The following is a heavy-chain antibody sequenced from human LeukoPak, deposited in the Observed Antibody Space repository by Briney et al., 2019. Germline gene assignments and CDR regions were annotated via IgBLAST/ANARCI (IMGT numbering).Heavy chain of an antibody. Sequence: SGTLSLTCAVSGYSISSGYYWGWIRQPPGKGLEWIGSIYHSGSTYYNSSLKSRVTISVDTSKNQFFLKLSSVTAADTAVYYCARELGYCSGGSCYQFDYWGQGTLVTVSS. J-gene: IGHJ4*02. V-gene: IGHV4-38-2*01. CDR1: GYSISSGYY. CDR2: IYHSGST. D-gene: IGHD2-15*01. CDR3: ARELGYCSGGSCYQFDY.